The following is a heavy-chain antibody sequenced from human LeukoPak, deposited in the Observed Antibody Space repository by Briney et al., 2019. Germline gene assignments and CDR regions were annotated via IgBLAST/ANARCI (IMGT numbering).Heavy chain of an antibody. Sequence: SETLYLTCTVSGGSINSYYWSWIRQPPGRGLEWIGYIYYIGNTNYNPSLNSRVTISIDTSKNQFSLKLSSVTAADTAVYYCARDRGSFCDYWGQGTLVTVSS. CDR2: IYYIGNT. CDR1: GGSINSYY. D-gene: IGHD3-10*01. J-gene: IGHJ4*02. CDR3: ARDRGSFCDY. V-gene: IGHV4-59*01.